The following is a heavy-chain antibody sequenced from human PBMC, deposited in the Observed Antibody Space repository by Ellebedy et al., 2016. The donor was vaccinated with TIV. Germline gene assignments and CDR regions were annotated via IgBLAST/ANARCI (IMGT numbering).Heavy chain of an antibody. CDR2: VHYSGST. V-gene: IGHV4-61*08. CDR3: VLVAALKDRYYYYGVGV. D-gene: IGHD2-2*01. J-gene: IGHJ6*02. CDR1: GGSVSSGDYY. Sequence: MPSETLSLTCTVSGGSVSSGDYYWNWIRQPPGKGLEWIAYVHYSGSTNYNPSLESRVTISVDTSKNQFSLELSSVTAADTAVYYCVLVAALKDRYYYYGVGVWGQGTTVTVSS.